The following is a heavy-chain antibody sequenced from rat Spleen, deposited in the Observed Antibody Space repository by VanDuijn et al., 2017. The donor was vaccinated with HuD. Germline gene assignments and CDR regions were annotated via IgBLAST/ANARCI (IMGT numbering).Heavy chain of an antibody. Sequence: EVQLVESGGGLVQPGRSLKLSCAASGFTFSDYDMAWVRQAPTKGLEWVASISPSGGTTYYRDSVKGRFTVSRDDAKSTLYLQMDSLRSEDTATYYCARTRWDVMDAWGQGASVTVSS. V-gene: IGHV5S23*01. CDR1: GFTFSDYD. CDR3: ARTRWDVMDA. J-gene: IGHJ4*01. CDR2: ISPSGGTT.